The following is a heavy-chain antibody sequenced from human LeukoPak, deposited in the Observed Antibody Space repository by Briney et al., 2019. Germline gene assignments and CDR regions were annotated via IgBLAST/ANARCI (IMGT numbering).Heavy chain of an antibody. Sequence: PGGSLRLSCAASGFTFSSYALSWVRQAPGKGLEWVSGITDSGTGTYYADSVKGRFTISRDNAKNSLYLQMNSLRAEDTALYYCAKDFNYDSSAGFDYWGQGTLVTVSP. V-gene: IGHV3-23*01. D-gene: IGHD3-22*01. CDR1: GFTFSSYA. J-gene: IGHJ4*02. CDR2: ITDSGTGT. CDR3: AKDFNYDSSAGFDY.